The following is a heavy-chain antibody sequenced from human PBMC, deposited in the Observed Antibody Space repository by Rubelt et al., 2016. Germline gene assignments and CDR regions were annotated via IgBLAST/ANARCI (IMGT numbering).Heavy chain of an antibody. CDR3: ARAVECRLGGDCYLAPFDY. V-gene: IGHV1-3*01. D-gene: IGHD2-21*02. CDR1: GYTFTSYA. Sequence: QVQLVQSGAEVKKPGASVKVSCKASGYTFTSYAMHWVRQAPGQRLEWMGWINAGNGNTKYSQKFQGRVTITRDTSASTVYMELSSLRSEDTAVYYCARAVECRLGGDCYLAPFDYWGQGTLVTVSS. J-gene: IGHJ4*02. CDR2: INAGNGNT.